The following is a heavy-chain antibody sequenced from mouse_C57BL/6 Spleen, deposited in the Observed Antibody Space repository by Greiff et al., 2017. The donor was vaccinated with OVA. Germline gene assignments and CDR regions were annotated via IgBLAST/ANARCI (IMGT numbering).Heavy chain of an antibody. J-gene: IGHJ3*01. D-gene: IGHD1-1*01. Sequence: VQLQQPGAELVKPGASVKLSCKASGYTFTSYWMQWVKQRPGQGLEWIGEIDPADSYTNYNQKFKGKATLTVDTSSSTAYMHLSSLTSEDSAVXYFASGSRFAYWGQGTLVTVSA. CDR2: IDPADSYT. CDR1: GYTFTSYW. V-gene: IGHV1-50*01. CDR3: ASGSRFAY.